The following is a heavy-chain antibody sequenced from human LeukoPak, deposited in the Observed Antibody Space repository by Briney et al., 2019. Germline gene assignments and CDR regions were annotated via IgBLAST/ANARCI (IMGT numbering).Heavy chain of an antibody. V-gene: IGHV1-24*01. D-gene: IGHD2-2*01. J-gene: IGHJ3*02. Sequence: ASVKVSCKVSGYTLTELSMHWVRQAPGKGLEWMGGFDPEDGETIYAQKFQGRVTMTEDTSTVTAYMELSSLRSEDTAVYYCAISGISTGNDAFDIWGQGTMVTVSS. CDR3: AISGISTGNDAFDI. CDR2: FDPEDGET. CDR1: GYTLTELS.